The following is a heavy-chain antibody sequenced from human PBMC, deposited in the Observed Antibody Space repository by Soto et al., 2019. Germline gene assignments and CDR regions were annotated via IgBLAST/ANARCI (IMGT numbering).Heavy chain of an antibody. CDR2: ISSSSSYI. D-gene: IGHD2-2*01. V-gene: IGHV3-21*01. CDR3: ARLSTRDAFDI. CDR1: GFTFSVYS. J-gene: IGHJ3*02. Sequence: LXLSCAASGFTFSVYSMNWVRQAPGKGLEWVSSISSSSSYIYYADSVKGRFTISRDNAKNSLYLQMNSLRAEDTAVYYCARLSTRDAFDIWGQGTMVTVSS.